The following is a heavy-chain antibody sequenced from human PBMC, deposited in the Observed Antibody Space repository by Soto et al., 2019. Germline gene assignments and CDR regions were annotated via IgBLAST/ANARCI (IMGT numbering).Heavy chain of an antibody. J-gene: IGHJ5*02. CDR2: INAGNGNT. V-gene: IGHV1-3*01. Sequence: ASVKVSCKASGYTFTSYAMHWVRQAPGQRLEWMGWINAGNGNTKYSQKFQGRVTITRDTSASTAYMELSSLRSEDTAVYYCAREGDSSSWFVGWFDPWGQGTLVTVSS. D-gene: IGHD6-13*01. CDR1: GYTFTSYA. CDR3: AREGDSSSWFVGWFDP.